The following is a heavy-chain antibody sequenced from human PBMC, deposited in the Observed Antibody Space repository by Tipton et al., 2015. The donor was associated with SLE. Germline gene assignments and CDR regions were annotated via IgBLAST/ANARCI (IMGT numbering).Heavy chain of an antibody. CDR3: ARQEWVTKPNCFDP. J-gene: IGHJ5*02. V-gene: IGHV4-39*01. Sequence: GLVKPSETLSLTCTVSGGSINTNNYYWGWVRQPPGKGLEWIGSVFYSGTTYYKPSLRSRVTISIDPPKNQFSLKLSSVTAADTAVYYCARQEWVTKPNCFDPWGQGILVTVSS. D-gene: IGHD3-3*01. CDR1: GGSINTNNYY. CDR2: VFYSGTT.